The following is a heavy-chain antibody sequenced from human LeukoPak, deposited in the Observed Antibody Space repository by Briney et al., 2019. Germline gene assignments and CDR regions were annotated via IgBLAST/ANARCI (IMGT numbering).Heavy chain of an antibody. D-gene: IGHD6-19*01. CDR2: IDPSDSYT. CDR3: AGAGIAVAGNAEYFQH. J-gene: IGHJ1*01. V-gene: IGHV5-10-1*01. CDR1: GYXFTSYW. Sequence: GESLRISCNGSGYXFTSYWISWVRQMPGKGLEWMGRIDPSDSYTNYSPSFQGHVTISADKSISTACLQWSSLKASDTAMYYCAGAGIAVAGNAEYFQHWGQGTLVTVSS.